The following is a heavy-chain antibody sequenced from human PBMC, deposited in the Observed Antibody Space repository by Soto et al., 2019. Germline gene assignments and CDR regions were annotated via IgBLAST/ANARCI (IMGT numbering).Heavy chain of an antibody. V-gene: IGHV3-33*01. CDR2: IWNDGNKK. J-gene: IGHJ4*02. CDR1: GFTFSTHG. D-gene: IGHD1-26*01. CDR3: ARDTWIVSSITPLDY. Sequence: PGGSLRLSCAAFGFTFSTHGMHWVRQAPGKGLEWVALIWNDGNKKDYADSVKGRFTISRDNSKNILYLQMDSLRVEDTAVYFCARDTWIVSSITPLDYWGQGNLVTVSS.